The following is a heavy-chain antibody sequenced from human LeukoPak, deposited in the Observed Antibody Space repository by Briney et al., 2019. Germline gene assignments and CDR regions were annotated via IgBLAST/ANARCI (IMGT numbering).Heavy chain of an antibody. Sequence: ASVKVSCKASGYTFTSYGISWVRQAPGQGLEWMGWMSAYNGNTNYAQKLQGRVTMTTDTSTSTAYMELRSLRSDDAAVYYCARDGPGADILTGYSTGDYWGQGTLVTVSS. J-gene: IGHJ4*02. CDR1: GYTFTSYG. V-gene: IGHV1-18*01. CDR3: ARDGPGADILTGYSTGDY. D-gene: IGHD3-9*01. CDR2: MSAYNGNT.